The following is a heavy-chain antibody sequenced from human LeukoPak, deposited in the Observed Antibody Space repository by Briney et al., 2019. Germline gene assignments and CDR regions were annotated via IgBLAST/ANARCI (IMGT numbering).Heavy chain of an antibody. D-gene: IGHD5-12*01. Sequence: GGSLRLSCAATAFTFSSYWMNWVRQAPGKGLEWVANIKQDGTDKYYVDSVKGRFTISRDNAKNSLYLQMNSLRAEDTAAYYCVKDRNSGYDFDDSWGQGTLVTVSS. V-gene: IGHV3-7*01. J-gene: IGHJ5*01. CDR2: IKQDGTDK. CDR1: AFTFSSYW. CDR3: VKDRNSGYDFDDS.